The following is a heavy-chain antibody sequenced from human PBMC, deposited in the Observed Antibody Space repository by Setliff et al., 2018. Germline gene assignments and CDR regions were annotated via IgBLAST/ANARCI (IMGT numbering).Heavy chain of an antibody. V-gene: IGHV4-59*12. CDR2: ISHSGST. CDR1: GGSISSYY. Sequence: PSETLSLTCTVSGGSISSYYWSWIRQPPGKGLEWIGSISHSGSTYYNPSLRSRVTMSIDTSKNQFSLKLNSVTAADMAVYYCAREQWLDPPGYYYMDVWAKGTTVTVSS. D-gene: IGHD6-19*01. J-gene: IGHJ6*03. CDR3: AREQWLDPPGYYYMDV.